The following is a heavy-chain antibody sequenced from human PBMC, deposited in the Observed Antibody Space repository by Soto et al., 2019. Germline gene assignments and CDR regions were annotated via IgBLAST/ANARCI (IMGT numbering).Heavy chain of an antibody. D-gene: IGHD4-17*01. V-gene: IGHV4-30-2*01. Sequence: QLQLQESGSGLVKPSQTLSLTCAVAGGSISSGGYSWNWIRQPPWKGLEWIGYIYHSGSTYYNPSLNSRVTISLDRSKDQFSLKLSSVTAADTAVYYCATITTLTTRAIDIWGQGTMVTVSS. J-gene: IGHJ3*02. CDR2: IYHSGST. CDR1: GGSISSGGYS. CDR3: ATITTLTTRAIDI.